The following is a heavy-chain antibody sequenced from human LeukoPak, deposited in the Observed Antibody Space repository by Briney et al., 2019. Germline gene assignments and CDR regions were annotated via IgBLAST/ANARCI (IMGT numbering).Heavy chain of an antibody. CDR1: VGTFSSYA. D-gene: IGHD1-7*01. Sequence: GASVKVSCKASVGTFSSYANSWVRQAPGQGLEWMGGIIPIFGTANYAQKFQGRVTITTDKTTSTVYMELSRPRSEDTAVYYCARGKNWNYDWFDPWGQGTLVTVSS. CDR3: ARGKNWNYDWFDP. V-gene: IGHV1-69*05. CDR2: IIPIFGTA. J-gene: IGHJ5*02.